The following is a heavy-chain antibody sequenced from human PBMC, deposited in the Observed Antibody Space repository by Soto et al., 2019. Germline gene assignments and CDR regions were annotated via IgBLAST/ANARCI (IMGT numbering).Heavy chain of an antibody. CDR1: GFTFSSYS. CDR2: ISGSGGST. CDR3: AKDRDYYGSGSQVDP. Sequence: PGGSLRLSCAASGFTFSSYSMNWVRQAPGKGLEWVSAISGSGGSTYYADSVKGRFTISRDNSKNTLYLQMNSLRAEDTAIYYCAKDRDYYGSGSQVDPWGQGTLVTVSS. V-gene: IGHV3-23*01. D-gene: IGHD3-10*01. J-gene: IGHJ5*02.